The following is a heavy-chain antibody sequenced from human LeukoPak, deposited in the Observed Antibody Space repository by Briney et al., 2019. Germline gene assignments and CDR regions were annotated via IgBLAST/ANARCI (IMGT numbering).Heavy chain of an antibody. D-gene: IGHD5-24*01. V-gene: IGHV3-7*01. CDR2: IKEDGSEK. Sequence: PGGSLRLSCAASGFTFSSYWMSWVRQAPGKGLEWVANIKEDGSEKYYVDSVKGRFTISRDNVKNSLYLQMNSLRAEDTAVYYCARDLGWLQFDYWGQGTLVTVS. J-gene: IGHJ4*02. CDR3: ARDLGWLQFDY. CDR1: GFTFSSYW.